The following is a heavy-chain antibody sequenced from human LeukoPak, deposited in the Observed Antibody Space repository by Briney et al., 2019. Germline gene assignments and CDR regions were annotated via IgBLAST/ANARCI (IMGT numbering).Heavy chain of an antibody. V-gene: IGHV3-21*05. J-gene: IGHJ4*02. CDR3: ARVLREWIPDY. Sequence: GGSLRLSCAASGFTFSSYSMNWVRQAPGRGLEWVSYISGTSGYVYYADSVRGRFTISRDNAQNSLYLQMNSLRAEDTAVYYCARVLREWIPDYWGQGTLVTVSS. D-gene: IGHD5-18*01. CDR2: ISGTSGYV. CDR1: GFTFSSYS.